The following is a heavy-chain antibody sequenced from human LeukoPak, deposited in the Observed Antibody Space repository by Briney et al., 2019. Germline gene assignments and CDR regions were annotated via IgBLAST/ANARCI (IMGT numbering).Heavy chain of an antibody. CDR2: ISTDGSRT. Sequence: GGSLRLSCAAFGFSFSTYAIHWVRQAPGKGLEYVSAISTDGSRTYYGNSVKGRFTISRDNSKNTVYLQMDSLRAEDMAVYYCARGVAITWTGSYSSGWNDALDIWGQGTMVTVS. J-gene: IGHJ3*02. D-gene: IGHD6-19*01. CDR1: GFSFSTYA. CDR3: ARGVAITWTGSYSSGWNDALDI. V-gene: IGHV3-64*01.